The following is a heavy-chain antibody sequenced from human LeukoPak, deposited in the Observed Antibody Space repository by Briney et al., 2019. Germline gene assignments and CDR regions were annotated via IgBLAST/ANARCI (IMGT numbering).Heavy chain of an antibody. V-gene: IGHV3-21*01. Sequence: PGGSLRLSCAASRFTFSTYSMNWVRQAPGKGLEWVSSISSSSSYKNYADSVKGRFTISRDNAKNSLYLQMNSLRAEDTAVHYCARDLDGRYYYGMDVWGQGTTVTVSS. J-gene: IGHJ6*02. D-gene: IGHD1-26*01. CDR1: RFTFSTYS. CDR2: ISSSSSYK. CDR3: ARDLDGRYYYGMDV.